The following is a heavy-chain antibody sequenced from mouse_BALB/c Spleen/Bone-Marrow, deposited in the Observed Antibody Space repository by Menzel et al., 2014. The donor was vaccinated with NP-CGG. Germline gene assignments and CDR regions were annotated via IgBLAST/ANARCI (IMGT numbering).Heavy chain of an antibody. V-gene: IGHV1-69*02. CDR1: GYTFTSYW. Sequence: GAELVKPGASVKLSCKASGYTFTSYWMHWVKQRPGQGLEWIGDIYPSDGYTNYNQKFKGKATLTVDKSSSTAYMQLNSLTSEDSAVYYCARYGGYFPWFAYWGQGTLVTVSA. D-gene: IGHD2-3*01. CDR3: ARYGGYFPWFAY. CDR2: IYPSDGYT. J-gene: IGHJ3*01.